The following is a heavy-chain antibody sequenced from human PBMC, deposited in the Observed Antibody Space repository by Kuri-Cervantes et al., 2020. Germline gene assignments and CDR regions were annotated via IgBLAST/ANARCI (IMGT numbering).Heavy chain of an antibody. CDR2: INWNGGST. V-gene: IGHV3-20*04. CDR3: VRMVHSYGFWDY. D-gene: IGHD5-18*01. CDR1: GFTFDEFG. Sequence: GGSLRLSCVASGFTFDEFGMTWVRQLPGKGLEWVSAINWNGGSTAYADSVKGRFTIFRSDAKNSVYLQMHSLRVEDTAVYYCVRMVHSYGFWDYWGQGTLVTVSS. J-gene: IGHJ4*02.